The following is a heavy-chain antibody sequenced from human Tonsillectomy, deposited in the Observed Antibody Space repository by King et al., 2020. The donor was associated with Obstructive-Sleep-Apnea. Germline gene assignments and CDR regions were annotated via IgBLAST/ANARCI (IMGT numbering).Heavy chain of an antibody. D-gene: IGHD4-11*01. CDR1: GGSLSGYY. J-gene: IGHJ4*02. CDR2: IYHSGST. CDR3: ARLRFSNYYFDY. V-gene: IGHV4-34*01. Sequence: VQLQQWGAGLLKPSETLSLTCAVNGGSLSGYYYSWIRQSPEKGLEWIVQIYHSGSTNYNPSLKSRSTISIDTSKNQFSLNLTSVTAADTAVYYCARLRFSNYYFDYWGQGTLVTVSS.